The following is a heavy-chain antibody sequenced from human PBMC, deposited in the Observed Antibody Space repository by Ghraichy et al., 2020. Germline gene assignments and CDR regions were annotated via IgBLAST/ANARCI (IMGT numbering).Heavy chain of an antibody. D-gene: IGHD5-12*01. CDR1: GGSVSSGGYY. CDR2: IYYSGGT. CDR3: ARGDRGWRAFDI. J-gene: IGHJ3*02. V-gene: IGHV4-31*03. Sequence: LRLSCTVSGGSVSSGGYYWNWIRQHPGKGLEWIGYIYYSGGTFYNPSLQSRVTISVDTYKNQFSLKLTSVTAADTAVYYCARGDRGWRAFDIWGQGTVVAVSS.